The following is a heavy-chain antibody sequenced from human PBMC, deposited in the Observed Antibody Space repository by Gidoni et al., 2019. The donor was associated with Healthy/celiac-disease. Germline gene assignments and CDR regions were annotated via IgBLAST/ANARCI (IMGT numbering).Heavy chain of an antibody. Sequence: QVQLVQSGAEVKKPGASVKVSCKVSGYTLTELSMHWVRQAPGKGLEWMGGFDPEDGETIYAQKFQGRVTMTEDTSTDTAYMELSSLRSEDTAVYYCATVSGSYSRPYYYYYGMDVWGQGTTVTVSS. CDR1: GYTLTELS. V-gene: IGHV1-24*01. J-gene: IGHJ6*02. CDR3: ATVSGSYSRPYYYYYGMDV. D-gene: IGHD1-26*01. CDR2: FDPEDGET.